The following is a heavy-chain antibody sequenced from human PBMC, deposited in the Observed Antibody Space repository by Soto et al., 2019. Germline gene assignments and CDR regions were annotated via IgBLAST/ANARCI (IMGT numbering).Heavy chain of an antibody. J-gene: IGHJ6*02. V-gene: IGHV1-69*13. CDR1: GGTFSSYA. CDR3: ARDSSPIAARPGNYYYYGMDV. CDR2: IIPIFGTA. Sequence: SVKVSCKASGGTFSSYAISWVRQAPGQGLEWMGGIIPIFGTANYAQKFQGRVTITADESTSTAYIELSSLRSEDTAVYYCARDSSPIAARPGNYYYYGMDVWGQGTTVTVSS. D-gene: IGHD6-6*01.